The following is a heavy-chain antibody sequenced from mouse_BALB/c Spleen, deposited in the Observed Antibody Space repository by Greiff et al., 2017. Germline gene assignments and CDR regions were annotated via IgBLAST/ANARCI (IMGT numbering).Heavy chain of an antibody. D-gene: IGHD2-1*01. CDR3: ARLYGNYGGFAY. Sequence: QVTLKESGAELVKPGASVKMSCKAFGYTFTTYPIEWMKQNHGKSLEWIGNFHPYNDDTKYNEKFKGKAKLTVEKSSSTVYLELSRLTSDDSAVYYCARLYGNYGGFAYWGQGTLVTVSA. J-gene: IGHJ3*01. CDR2: FHPYNDDT. V-gene: IGHV1-47*01. CDR1: GYTFTTYP.